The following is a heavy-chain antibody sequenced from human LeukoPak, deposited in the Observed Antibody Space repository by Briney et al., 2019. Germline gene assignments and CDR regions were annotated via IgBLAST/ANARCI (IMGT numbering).Heavy chain of an antibody. CDR3: ARHLPYSNNWYATDY. CDR2: IYPGDSDT. Sequence: GESLKISCKGSGYSFTSYWIAWVRLMPGKGLEWMGIIYPGDSDTRYSPSFQGQVTISADKSISTAYLQWSSLQASDTARYYCARHLPYSNNWYATDYWGQGTLVTVSS. CDR1: GYSFTSYW. J-gene: IGHJ4*02. D-gene: IGHD6-13*01. V-gene: IGHV5-51*01.